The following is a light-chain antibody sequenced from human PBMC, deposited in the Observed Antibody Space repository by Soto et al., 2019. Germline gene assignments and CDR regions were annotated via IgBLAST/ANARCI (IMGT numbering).Light chain of an antibody. J-gene: IGLJ2*01. CDR2: DVR. V-gene: IGLV2-14*03. CDR3: SSFTSRNVVI. Sequence: QSALSQPASVSGSPGQAITISCTGSTNDVGGYDYVSWYQQHPCRAPKLMIFDVRSRPSVFSNRCSGSKSGNTASLTISGLQTEGEADYYFSSFTSRNVVIFCGGTKLTVL. CDR1: TNDVGGYDY.